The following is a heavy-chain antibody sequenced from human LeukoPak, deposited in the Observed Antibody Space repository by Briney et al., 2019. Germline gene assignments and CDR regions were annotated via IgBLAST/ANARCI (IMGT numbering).Heavy chain of an antibody. Sequence: PGGSLRLSCVDSGFTFNKYWVSWVRQAPGKGLEWVANIDEDGSEKYYVDSVKGRFTISRDNAESSVFLQINSLRVEDTALYYCASGLSTASAYWGQGTQVTVSS. CDR1: GFTFNKYW. CDR3: ASGLSTASAY. CDR2: IDEDGSEK. V-gene: IGHV3-7*01. J-gene: IGHJ4*02. D-gene: IGHD6-13*01.